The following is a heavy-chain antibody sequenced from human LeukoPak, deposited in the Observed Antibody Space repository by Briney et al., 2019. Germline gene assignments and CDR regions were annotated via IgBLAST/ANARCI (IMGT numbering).Heavy chain of an antibody. D-gene: IGHD6-13*01. CDR3: VMYSRADY. Sequence: GGSLRLSSAASVFTFSSYEMNWVRQAPGKGLEWVDNIKQDGSEKYYVDSVKGRFTISRDNAKNSLYLQMNSLRAEDTAVYYCVMYSRADYWGQGTLVTVSS. CDR2: IKQDGSEK. V-gene: IGHV3-7*01. CDR1: VFTFSSYE. J-gene: IGHJ4*02.